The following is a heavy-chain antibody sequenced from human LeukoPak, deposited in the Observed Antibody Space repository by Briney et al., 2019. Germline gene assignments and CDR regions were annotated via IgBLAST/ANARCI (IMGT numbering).Heavy chain of an antibody. J-gene: IGHJ4*02. D-gene: IGHD2-15*01. V-gene: IGHV3-11*01. CDR1: GFTFSDDC. CDR2: ISGSGDVI. Sequence: PGGSLRLSCAASGFTFSDDCMSWIRQSPGKGLEWASYISGSGDVIYYPDSVKGRFTISRDNAKNSLYLQMNSLRAEDTAVYYCARESVVAVVNWGQGILVTVSS. CDR3: ARESVVAVVN.